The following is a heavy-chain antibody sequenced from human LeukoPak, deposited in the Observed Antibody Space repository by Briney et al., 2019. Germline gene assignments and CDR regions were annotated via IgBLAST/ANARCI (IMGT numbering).Heavy chain of an antibody. V-gene: IGHV1-18*04. CDR2: ISAYNGNT. J-gene: IGHJ4*02. CDR3: ARGWAVVVPAAALDY. D-gene: IGHD2-2*01. Sequence: ASVKVSCKASGYTFTGYYMHWVRQAPGQGLEWMGWISAYNGNTNYAQKLQGRVTMTTDTSTSTAYMELRSLRSDDTAVYYCARGWAVVVPAAALDYWGQGTLVTVSS. CDR1: GYTFTGYY.